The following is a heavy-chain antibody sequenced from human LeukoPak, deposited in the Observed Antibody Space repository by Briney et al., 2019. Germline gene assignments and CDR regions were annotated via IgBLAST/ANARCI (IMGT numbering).Heavy chain of an antibody. Sequence: GGSLRLSCAASGSTFSSYAMSWVRQAPGKGLEWVSVIRGSGTTDYADSVKGRFTISRDNSKNTLYLQVNSLRAEDTAVYYCAKSGSGLDPWGQGTLVTVSS. V-gene: IGHV3-23*01. J-gene: IGHJ5*02. D-gene: IGHD6-25*01. CDR1: GSTFSSYA. CDR2: IRGSGTT. CDR3: AKSGSGLDP.